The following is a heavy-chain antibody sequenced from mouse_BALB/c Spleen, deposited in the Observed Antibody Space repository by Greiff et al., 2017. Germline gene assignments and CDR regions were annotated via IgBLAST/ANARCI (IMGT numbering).Heavy chain of an antibody. CDR1: GFNIKDTY. CDR2: IDPANGNT. J-gene: IGHJ2*01. CDR3: ASQGNYVGEPFDY. V-gene: IGHV14-3*02. Sequence: VQLKESGAELVKPGASVKLSCTASGFNIKDTYMHWVKQRPEQGLEWIGRIDPANGNTKYDPKFQGKATIPADTSSNTAYLQLSSLTSEDTAVYYCASQGNYVGEPFDYWGQGTTLTVSS. D-gene: IGHD2-1*01.